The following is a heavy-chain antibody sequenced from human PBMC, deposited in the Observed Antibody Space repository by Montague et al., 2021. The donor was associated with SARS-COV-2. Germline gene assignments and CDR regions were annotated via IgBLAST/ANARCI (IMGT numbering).Heavy chain of an antibody. J-gene: IGHJ6*02. CDR1: GGSISSSCYY. Sequence: SETLSLTCAVSGGSISSSCYYWGWICQPPGKGLEWIGSIHYSGSTYYNPSLKSRVSISVDTSKNQFSLKLSSVTAAVTAVYYCARLWDTVYYYYGMDVWGQGTTVTVSS. D-gene: IGHD1-26*01. CDR3: ARLWDTVYYYYGMDV. CDR2: IHYSGST. V-gene: IGHV4-39*01.